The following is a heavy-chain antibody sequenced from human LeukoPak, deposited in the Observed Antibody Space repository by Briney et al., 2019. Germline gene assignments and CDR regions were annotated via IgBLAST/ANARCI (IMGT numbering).Heavy chain of an antibody. V-gene: IGHV3-13*01. CDR1: GFTFNKFD. J-gene: IGHJ4*02. D-gene: IGHD3-22*01. Sequence: GGSLRLSCAASGFTFNKFDLHWVRQITGKGLEWVSSIGTLSDTSYADSVKGRFTISRENAKNSLYLQMNSLRVDDTAVYYCVRARHNNYYDSSGFYPYWGQGILVTVSS. CDR2: IGTLSDT. CDR3: VRARHNNYYDSSGFYPY.